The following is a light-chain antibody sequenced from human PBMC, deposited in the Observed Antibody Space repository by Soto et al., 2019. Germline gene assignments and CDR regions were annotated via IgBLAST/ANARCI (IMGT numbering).Light chain of an antibody. CDR3: QHHGSSVPWT. V-gene: IGKV3-20*01. CDR2: AAS. Sequence: EVVLTQSPGTVSLSPGERATLSCRASQSVTANYLAWYQQKPGQAPRLLIYAASSRATGIPDRFSGSGSGTTFTIRTSSMEAQDFAMYYCQHHGSSVPWTFGQGTKVEIK. J-gene: IGKJ1*01. CDR1: QSVTANY.